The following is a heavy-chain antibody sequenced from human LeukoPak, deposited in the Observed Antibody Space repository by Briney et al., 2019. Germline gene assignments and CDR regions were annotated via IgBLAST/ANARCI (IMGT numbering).Heavy chain of an antibody. Sequence: SETLSLTCTVSGDSISTYYWSWIRQPPGKGLEWIGYIYYSGSTNYNPSLKTRVTISVDKSKSQFSLNLSSVTAADTAVYYCARDDTGVIRGIRFHYWGQGTLVTVSS. D-gene: IGHD3-10*01. V-gene: IGHV4-59*12. J-gene: IGHJ4*02. CDR2: IYYSGST. CDR1: GDSISTYY. CDR3: ARDDTGVIRGIRFHY.